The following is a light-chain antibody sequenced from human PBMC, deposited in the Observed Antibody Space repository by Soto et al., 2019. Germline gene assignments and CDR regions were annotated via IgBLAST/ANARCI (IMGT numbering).Light chain of an antibody. J-gene: IGLJ1*01. V-gene: IGLV2-23*01. CDR2: EGN. CDR3: CSSAPSRTVV. Sequence: QSALTQPSSLSGSPGQSITISCTGSISAVGSYRLVSWYQCHPGKVPKLIIYEGNKRPSGVSNHFSGSEPGNTASLTISGLQAEDEADYYCCSSAPSRTVVFGTGTKVTVL. CDR1: ISAVGSYRL.